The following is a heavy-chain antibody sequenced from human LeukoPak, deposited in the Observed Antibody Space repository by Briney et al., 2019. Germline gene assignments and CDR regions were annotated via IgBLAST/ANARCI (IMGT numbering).Heavy chain of an antibody. CDR3: ARGHCSSTSCRYYYYYYYMDV. V-gene: IGHV4-59*01. CDR2: IYYSGST. D-gene: IGHD2-2*01. Sequence: SETLSLTCTVSGGSISSYYWSWIRQPPGKGLEWIGYIYYSGSTNYNPSLKSRVTISVDTSKNQFTLKLSSVTAADTAVYYCARGHCSSTSCRYYYYYYYMDVWGKGTTVTVSS. CDR1: GGSISSYY. J-gene: IGHJ6*03.